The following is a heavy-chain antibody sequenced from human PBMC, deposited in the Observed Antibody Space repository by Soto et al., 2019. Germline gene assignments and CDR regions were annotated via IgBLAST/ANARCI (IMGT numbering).Heavy chain of an antibody. CDR1: GFTFNTYS. Sequence: GGSVRLSCAASGFTFNTYSMNWVRQAPGKGLEWVSSISSGSSYIYYADSVRGRSTVSRDNAKNSLWLQMTSLRAEDTAVYYCAREFRWNDVDLDYCGQGTLVTVSS. CDR2: ISSGSSYI. CDR3: AREFRWNDVDLDY. V-gene: IGHV3-21*01. J-gene: IGHJ4*02. D-gene: IGHD1-1*01.